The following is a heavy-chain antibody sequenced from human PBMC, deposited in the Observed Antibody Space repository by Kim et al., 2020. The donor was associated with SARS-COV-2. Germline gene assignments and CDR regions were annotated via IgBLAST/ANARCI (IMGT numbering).Heavy chain of an antibody. D-gene: IGHD4-4*01. V-gene: IGHV3-30*04. CDR2: ISYDGSHI. CDR3: VAVIGSRNFDH. J-gene: IGHJ4*02. CDR1: GFTFSSHA. Sequence: GGSLRLSCAASGFTFSSHALHWVRQAPGKGLEWVALISYDGSHISYPDSVKGRFIISRDNTKSTLYLQMNSLRPEDTAVHYCVAVIGSRNFDHWGQGTLV.